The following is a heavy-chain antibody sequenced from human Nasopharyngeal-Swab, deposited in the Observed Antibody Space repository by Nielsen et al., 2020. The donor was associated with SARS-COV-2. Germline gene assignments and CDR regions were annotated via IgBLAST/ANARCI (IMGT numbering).Heavy chain of an antibody. Sequence: SETLSLTCAVYGGSFSGYYWSWIRQPPGKGLEWIGEINHSGSTNYNLSLKSRVTISVDTSKNQFSLKLSSVTAADTAVYYCARGYNWTRGFVSRGFDYWGQGTLVTVSS. V-gene: IGHV4-34*01. CDR2: INHSGST. J-gene: IGHJ4*02. CDR3: ARGYNWTRGFVSRGFDY. CDR1: GGSFSGYY. D-gene: IGHD1-20*01.